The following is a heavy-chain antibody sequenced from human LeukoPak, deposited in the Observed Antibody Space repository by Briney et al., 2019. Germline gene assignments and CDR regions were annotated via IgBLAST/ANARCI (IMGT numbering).Heavy chain of an antibody. D-gene: IGHD6-6*01. V-gene: IGHV4-38-2*02. J-gene: IGHJ4*02. CDR2: IYHSGST. CDR1: GYSISSGYY. CDR3: ARVESLLAARPTPYFDY. Sequence: SETLSLTCTVSGYSISSGYYWGWIRQPPGKGLEWIGSIYHSGSTYYNPSLKSRVTISVDTSKNQFSLKLSSVTAADTAVYYCARVESLLAARPTPYFDYWGQGTLVTVSS.